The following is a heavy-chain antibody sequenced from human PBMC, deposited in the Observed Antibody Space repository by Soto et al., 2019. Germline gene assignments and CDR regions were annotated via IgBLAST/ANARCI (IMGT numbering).Heavy chain of an antibody. CDR2: INPRTGST. J-gene: IGHJ2*01. D-gene: IGHD2-15*01. Sequence: QGQLVQSGADVKKPGTSVKVSCKAAGYSFTNYCMYWVRQAPGQGLEWMGMINPRTGSTRYAQKFQDRVTLTRDTSTTTVYMELSTLISDDTAVYYCARDGGLLTASWNYDLCGPGTLVTVSS. CDR1: GYSFTNYC. CDR3: ARDGGLLTASWNYDL. V-gene: IGHV1-46*01.